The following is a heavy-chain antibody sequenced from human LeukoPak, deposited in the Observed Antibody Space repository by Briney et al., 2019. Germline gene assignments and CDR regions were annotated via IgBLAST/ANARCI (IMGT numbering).Heavy chain of an antibody. CDR2: IYHSGST. CDR1: GGSISSYY. Sequence: PSETLSLTCTVSGGSISSYYWSWIRQPAGKGLEWIGEIYHSGSTNYNPSLKSRVTISVDKSKNQFSLKLSSVTAADTAVYYCARARQQLDYFDYWGQGTLVTVSS. CDR3: ARARQQLDYFDY. V-gene: IGHV4-59*12. D-gene: IGHD6-13*01. J-gene: IGHJ4*02.